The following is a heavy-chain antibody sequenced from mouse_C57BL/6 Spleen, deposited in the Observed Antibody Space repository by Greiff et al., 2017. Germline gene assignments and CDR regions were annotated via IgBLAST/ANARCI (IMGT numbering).Heavy chain of an antibody. CDR1: GYTFTSYW. CDR2: IDPSDSYT. Sequence: QVQLQQPGAELVMPGASVKLSCKASGYTFTSYWMHWVKQRPGQGLEWIGEIDPSDSYTNYNQTFKGKSTLTVDKSSSTAYMQLSSLTSEDSAVYYCARGGTTVPYYFDYWGQGTTLTVSS. J-gene: IGHJ2*01. D-gene: IGHD1-1*01. CDR3: ARGGTTVPYYFDY. V-gene: IGHV1-69*01.